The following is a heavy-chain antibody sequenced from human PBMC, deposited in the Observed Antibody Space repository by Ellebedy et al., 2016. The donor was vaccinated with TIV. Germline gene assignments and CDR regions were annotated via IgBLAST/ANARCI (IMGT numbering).Heavy chain of an antibody. Sequence: MPSETLSLTCTVSGGSISSYYWSWIRQPPGKGLEWIGYIYYSGSTNYNPSLKSRVTISVDTSKNQFSLKLSSVTAADTAVYYCARDFPCSGGSCYATHWGQGTLVTVSS. J-gene: IGHJ4*02. V-gene: IGHV4-59*01. CDR3: ARDFPCSGGSCYATH. CDR2: IYYSGST. D-gene: IGHD2-15*01. CDR1: GGSISSYY.